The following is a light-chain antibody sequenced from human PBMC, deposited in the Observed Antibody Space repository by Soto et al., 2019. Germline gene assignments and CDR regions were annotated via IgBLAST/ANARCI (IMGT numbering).Light chain of an antibody. V-gene: IGLV7-43*01. CDR2: STS. CDR3: LLHYRGGWV. CDR1: TGAVTSGYY. J-gene: IGLJ3*02. Sequence: QTVVTQEPSLTVSPGGTVTLTCGSSTGAVTSGYYPNWFQQKPGQAPRALISSTSNKHSWTPARFSGSLLGGKAALTLSGVQPEDEAEYYCLLHYRGGWVFGGGTKLTVL.